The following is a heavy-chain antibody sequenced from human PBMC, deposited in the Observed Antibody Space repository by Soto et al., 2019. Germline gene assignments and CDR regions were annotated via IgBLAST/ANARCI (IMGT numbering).Heavy chain of an antibody. V-gene: IGHV1-18*01. D-gene: IGHD3-22*01. CDR1: GYTFTNYG. Sequence: ASVKVSCKASGYTFTNYGISWVRQAPGQGPEWMGWISAYNGNTNYAQKLQGRVTMTTDTSTSTAYMELRSLRSDDTAVYYCARVYYYDSSGYSYYFDYWGQGTLVTVSS. CDR3: ARVYYYDSSGYSYYFDY. J-gene: IGHJ4*02. CDR2: ISAYNGNT.